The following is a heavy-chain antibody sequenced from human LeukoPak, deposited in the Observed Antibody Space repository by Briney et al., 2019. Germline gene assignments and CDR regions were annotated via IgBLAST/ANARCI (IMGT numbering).Heavy chain of an antibody. CDR1: GGSFSGYY. J-gene: IGHJ5*02. D-gene: IGHD3-10*01. CDR3: ARGSITMVRGAALNWFDP. V-gene: IGHV4-34*01. CDR2: INHSGST. Sequence: PSETLSLTCAVYGGSFSGYYWSWIRQPPGKGLEWIGEINHSGSTNYNPSLKSRVTISVDTSKNQFSLKLSSVTAADTAVYYCARGSITMVRGAALNWFDPWGQGTLVTVSS.